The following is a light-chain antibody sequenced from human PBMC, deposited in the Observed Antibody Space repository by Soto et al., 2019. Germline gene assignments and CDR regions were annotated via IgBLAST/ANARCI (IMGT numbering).Light chain of an antibody. J-gene: IGKJ2*01. CDR1: QTMTRAY. Sequence: IVLTQSPATLSLSPGKRATLSCRASQTMTRAYVAWYQQKPGQAPRLLIYAASYRATGISDKFSGSGSGTDFSLTISRLEPEDSAVYYCHQYHSPPQTFGQGTKVDIK. CDR3: HQYHSPPQT. CDR2: AAS. V-gene: IGKV3-20*01.